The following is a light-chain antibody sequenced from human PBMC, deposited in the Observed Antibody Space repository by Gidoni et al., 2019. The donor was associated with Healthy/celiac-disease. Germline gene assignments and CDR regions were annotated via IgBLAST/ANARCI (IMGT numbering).Light chain of an antibody. J-gene: IGKJ1*01. V-gene: IGKV3-20*01. Sequence: ESVLTQSPGTLALSSGERATLSCRASQSVSSSYLAWYQQTTGQAPRLLIYGASSMATGIPDRFSGSGSGTDFTFTISRLEPEDFAVYYCQEYGSSPWPFGQGTKVEIK. CDR2: GAS. CDR1: QSVSSSY. CDR3: QEYGSSPWP.